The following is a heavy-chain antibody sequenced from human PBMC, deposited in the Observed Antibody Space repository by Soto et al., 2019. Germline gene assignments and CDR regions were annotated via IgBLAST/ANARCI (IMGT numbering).Heavy chain of an antibody. D-gene: IGHD1-7*01. J-gene: IGHJ6*02. CDR1: GYTFTGYY. V-gene: IGHV1-2*04. CDR3: ARGFENLVPYYYYGMDV. Sequence: QVQLVQSGAEVKKPGASVKVSCKASGYTFTGYYMHWVRQAPGQGLEWMGWINPNSGGTNYAQKFQGWVTVTRDTSISTAYMELSRLRSDDTAVYYCARGFENLVPYYYYGMDVWGQGTTVTVSS. CDR2: INPNSGGT.